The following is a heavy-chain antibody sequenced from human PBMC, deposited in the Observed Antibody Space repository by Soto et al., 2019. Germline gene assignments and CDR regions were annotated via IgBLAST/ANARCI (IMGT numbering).Heavy chain of an antibody. D-gene: IGHD5-12*01. J-gene: IGHJ6*02. CDR3: ARDLYSGYANRNYYYYGMDV. CDR1: GYSFTTYW. Sequence: GESLKISCKGSGYSFTTYWIGWVRQMPGKGLEWMGIIYPGDSDTRYSPSFQGQVTISADKSISTAYLQWSSLKASDTAMYYCARDLYSGYANRNYYYYGMDVWGQGTTVTVSS. V-gene: IGHV5-51*01. CDR2: IYPGDSDT.